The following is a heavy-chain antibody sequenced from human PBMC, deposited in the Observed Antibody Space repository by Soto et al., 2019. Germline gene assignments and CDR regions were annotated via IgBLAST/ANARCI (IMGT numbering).Heavy chain of an antibody. J-gene: IGHJ4*02. CDR2: IVVGSGNT. Sequence: QMQLVQSGPEVKKPGTSVKVSCKASGFTFTSSAVQWVRQARGQRLEWIGWIVVGSGNTNYAQKFQERVTITRDMSTSTAYMELSSLRSEDTAVYYCAASESGHYDILTGYYYWGQGTLVTVSS. CDR1: GFTFTSSA. CDR3: AASESGHYDILTGYYY. D-gene: IGHD3-9*01. V-gene: IGHV1-58*01.